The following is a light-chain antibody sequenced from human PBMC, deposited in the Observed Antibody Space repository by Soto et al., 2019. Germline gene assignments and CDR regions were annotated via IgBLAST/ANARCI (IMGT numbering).Light chain of an antibody. Sequence: SYELTQPPSVSVAPGKTARISCGGNNIGSKSVHWYQRKPGQAPVLVIYSDPDLPSVLPDRCSGSNSGNTATLTISRVEDGDEADYYCQVWDSSSAHVVFGGGTKLTVL. J-gene: IGLJ2*01. CDR2: SDP. CDR3: QVWDSSSAHVV. V-gene: IGLV3-21*04. CDR1: NIGSKS.